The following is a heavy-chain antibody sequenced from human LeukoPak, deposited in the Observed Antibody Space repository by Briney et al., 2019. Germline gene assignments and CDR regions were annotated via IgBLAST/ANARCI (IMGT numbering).Heavy chain of an antibody. D-gene: IGHD2-15*01. V-gene: IGHV3-23*01. Sequence: TGGSLRLSCAASGFTFDDYGMSWVRQAPGKGLEWVSAISGSGDRRNYADSVKGRFTISRDNSKNTLYLQMNSLRAEDTAVYYCASNHRYCSGGSCYRDWFDPWGQGTLVTVSS. J-gene: IGHJ5*02. CDR2: ISGSGDRR. CDR1: GFTFDDYG. CDR3: ASNHRYCSGGSCYRDWFDP.